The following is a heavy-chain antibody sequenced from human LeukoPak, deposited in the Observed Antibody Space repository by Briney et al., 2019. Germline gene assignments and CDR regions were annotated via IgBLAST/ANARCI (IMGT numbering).Heavy chain of an antibody. V-gene: IGHV4-34*01. Sequence: SETLSLTCAVYGGSFSGYYWSWIRQPPGKGLEWIGEINHSGSTNYNPSLKSRVTISVDTSKNQFSLKLSSVTAADTAVYYCAGGAYTEPFDYWGQGTLVTVSS. CDR3: AGGAYTEPFDY. CDR1: GGSFSGYY. J-gene: IGHJ4*02. D-gene: IGHD3-16*01. CDR2: INHSGST.